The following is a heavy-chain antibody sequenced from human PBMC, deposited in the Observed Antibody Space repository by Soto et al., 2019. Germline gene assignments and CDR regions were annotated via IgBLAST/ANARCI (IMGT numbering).Heavy chain of an antibody. CDR2: IIPILGLA. CDR1: GGTFSNST. V-gene: IGHV1-69*02. D-gene: IGHD5-12*01. CDR3: ARFRLGDDY. J-gene: IGHJ4*02. Sequence: QVQLVQSGAEVRKPGSSVKVSCQASGGTFSNSTVTWVRQAPGQGLEWMGRIIPILGLANYAQKFRGRLTITADKSTTTASMVLRSLRSEDTAIYYCARFRLGDDYWGQGTLVTVSS.